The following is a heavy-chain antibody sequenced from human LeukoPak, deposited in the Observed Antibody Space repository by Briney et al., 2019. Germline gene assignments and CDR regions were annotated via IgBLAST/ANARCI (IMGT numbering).Heavy chain of an antibody. CDR3: ARHLGGSGSHDAFDI. CDR1: GGSISSSNR. J-gene: IGHJ3*02. D-gene: IGHD3-10*01. V-gene: IGHV4-4*02. Sequence: SGTLSLTCAVSGGSISSSNRWSWVRQPPGKGLEWIGEIYHSGSTNYNPSLKSRVTISIDKSKDQFSLKLSSVTAADTAVYYCARHLGGSGSHDAFDIWGQGTMVTVSS. CDR2: IYHSGST.